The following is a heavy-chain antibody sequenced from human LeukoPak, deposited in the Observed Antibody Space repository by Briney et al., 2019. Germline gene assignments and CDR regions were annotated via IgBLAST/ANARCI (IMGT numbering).Heavy chain of an antibody. D-gene: IGHD3-3*01. J-gene: IGHJ4*02. V-gene: IGHV3-20*04. CDR3: ARASWGGYYKGEIDY. CDR2: INWNGGST. CDR1: GFTFDDYA. Sequence: GGSLRLSCAASGFTFDDYAMHWVRQAPGKGLEWVSGINWNGGSTGYADSVKGRFTISRGNAKNSLYLQMNSLRAEDTALYYCARASWGGYYKGEIDYWGQGTLVTVSS.